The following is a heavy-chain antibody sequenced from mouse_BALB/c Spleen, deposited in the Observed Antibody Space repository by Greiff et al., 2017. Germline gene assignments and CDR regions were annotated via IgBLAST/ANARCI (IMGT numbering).Heavy chain of an antibody. CDR1: GYTFTDYN. CDR3: AFQYYYAMDY. CDR2: IYPYNGGT. J-gene: IGHJ4*01. Sequence: VQLQQSGPELVKPGASVKISCKASGYTFTDYNMHWVKQSHGKSLEWIGYIYPYNGGTGYNQKFKSKATLTVDNSSSTAYMELRSLTSEDSAVYYCAFQYYYAMDYWGQGTSVTVSS. V-gene: IGHV1S29*02.